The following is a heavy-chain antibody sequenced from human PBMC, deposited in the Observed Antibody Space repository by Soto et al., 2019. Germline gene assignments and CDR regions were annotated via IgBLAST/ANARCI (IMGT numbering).Heavy chain of an antibody. CDR2: ISSSSSYI. CDR1: GFTFSSYS. V-gene: IGHV3-21*01. J-gene: IGHJ5*02. CDR3: ARDLVVPAANGPNWFDP. D-gene: IGHD2-2*01. Sequence: GGSLRLSCAASGFTFSSYSMNWVRQAPGKGLGWVSSISSSSSYIYYADSVKGRFTISRDNAKNSLYLQMNSLRAEDTAVYYCARDLVVPAANGPNWFDPWGQGTLVTVSS.